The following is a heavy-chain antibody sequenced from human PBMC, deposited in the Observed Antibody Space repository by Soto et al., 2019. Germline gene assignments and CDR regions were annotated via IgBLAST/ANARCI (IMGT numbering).Heavy chain of an antibody. J-gene: IGHJ4*02. D-gene: IGHD3-9*01. CDR1: GGSINSYY. CDR3: ARGRLRYFDWWFDY. CDR2: IYYSGST. V-gene: IGHV4-59*01. Sequence: SETLYLTSTVSGGSINSYYWSWIRQPPGKGLEWIGYIYYSGSTNYNPSLKSRVTISVDTSKNQFSLKLSSVTAADTAVYYCARGRLRYFDWWFDYWGQGTLVTVSS.